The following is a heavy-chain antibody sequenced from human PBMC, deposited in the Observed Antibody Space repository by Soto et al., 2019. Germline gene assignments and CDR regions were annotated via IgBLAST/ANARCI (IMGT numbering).Heavy chain of an antibody. CDR2: IYYSGST. D-gene: IGHD6-19*01. CDR3: ARGIDGWYPCRYDYGMDV. V-gene: IGHV4-61*01. Sequence: QVQLQESGPGLVKPSETLSLTCTVSGGSVISGSYYWSWIRQPPGKGLEWIGYIYYSGSTNYNPSLKSRVTISGDTSKIQFSLQMSSVTAADTAVDYCARGIDGWYPCRYDYGMDVWGQGTTVTVAS. CDR1: GGSVISGSYY. J-gene: IGHJ6*02.